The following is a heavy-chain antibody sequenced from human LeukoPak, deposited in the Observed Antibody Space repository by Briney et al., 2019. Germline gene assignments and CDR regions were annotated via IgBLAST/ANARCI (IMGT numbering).Heavy chain of an antibody. CDR2: INHNGNVN. D-gene: IGHD3-16*01. CDR3: ARGGGLDV. J-gene: IGHJ6*02. Sequence: PGGSLRLSCAASGVTFSSYWMNWARQAPGKGLEWVASINHNGNVNYNVDSVKGRFTISRDNAKNSLYLQMSNLRAEDTAVYFCARGGGLDVWGQGATVTVSS. CDR1: GVTFSSYW. V-gene: IGHV3-7*03.